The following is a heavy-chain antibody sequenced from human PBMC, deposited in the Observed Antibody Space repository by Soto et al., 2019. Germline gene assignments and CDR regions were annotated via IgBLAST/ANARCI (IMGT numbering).Heavy chain of an antibody. Sequence: PGGSLRLSCAASGFTFSNAWMSWVRQAPGKGLEWVGRIKSKTDGGTTDYAAPVKGRFTISRDDSKNTLYLQMNSLKTEDTAVYYCTTGPLPQRDDYGDYDLVKDPTSIDYWGQGTLVTVSP. V-gene: IGHV3-15*01. CDR2: IKSKTDGGTT. CDR1: GFTFSNAW. J-gene: IGHJ4*02. CDR3: TTGPLPQRDDYGDYDLVKDPTSIDY. D-gene: IGHD4-17*01.